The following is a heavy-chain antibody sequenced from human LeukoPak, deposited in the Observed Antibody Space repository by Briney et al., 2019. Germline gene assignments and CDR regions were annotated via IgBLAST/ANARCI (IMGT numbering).Heavy chain of an antibody. CDR1: GFAFGKFS. Sequence: PGGSLRLSCAASGFAFGKFSMNWVRQAPGTGQEWISYITSSSDSTYYADSVKGRFTISRDNAKNSLYLQMNSLRDEDTALYYCARAIASYGNSAYWGQGILVTVSS. CDR3: ARAIASYGNSAY. V-gene: IGHV3-48*02. D-gene: IGHD4-23*01. CDR2: ITSSSDST. J-gene: IGHJ4*02.